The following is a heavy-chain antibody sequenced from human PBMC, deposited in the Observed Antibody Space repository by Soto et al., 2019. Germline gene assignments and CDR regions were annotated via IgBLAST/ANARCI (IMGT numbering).Heavy chain of an antibody. CDR2: IYYSGST. Sequence: SETLSLTCSVSGASISSYYWSWIRQPPGKGLEWIGYIYYSGSTNYNSSLKSRVTISVDTSKNQFSLKLSSVTAADTAVYYCARRNKGGHYYDGMDVWGQGTTVTVSS. D-gene: IGHD3-16*01. CDR3: ARRNKGGHYYDGMDV. J-gene: IGHJ6*02. V-gene: IGHV4-59*01. CDR1: GASISSYY.